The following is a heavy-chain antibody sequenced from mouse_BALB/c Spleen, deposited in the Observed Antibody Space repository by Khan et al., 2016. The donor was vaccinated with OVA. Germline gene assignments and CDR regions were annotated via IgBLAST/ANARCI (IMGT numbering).Heavy chain of an antibody. D-gene: IGHD2-10*01. J-gene: IGHJ1*01. V-gene: IGHV5-12*02. CDR3: ARAYYGNYGYVDV. Sequence: EVELVESGGGLVQPGGSLKLSCATSGFTFSDYYMYWVRQTPEKRLEWGAYINNGGGSSYYPDSVKGRFTISRDNAKNTLYLQMSRLKSEDTAMYYCARAYYGNYGYVDVWGAGTTVTVSS. CDR2: INNGGGSS. CDR1: GFTFSDYY.